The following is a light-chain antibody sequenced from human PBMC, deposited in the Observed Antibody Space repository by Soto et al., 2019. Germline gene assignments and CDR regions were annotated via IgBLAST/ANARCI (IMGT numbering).Light chain of an antibody. J-gene: IGLJ3*02. V-gene: IGLV2-8*01. CDR3: SSHAGNYRWV. CDR2: EVT. CDR1: SSDVGGSTH. Sequence: SALTQPPSASGSPGQSVTISCTGTSSDVGGSTHVSWYQQPPGKAPKLIIYEVTRRPSGIPDRFSGSKSGNTASLTVSGLQAEDEADYYCSSHAGNYRWVFGGGTKLTVL.